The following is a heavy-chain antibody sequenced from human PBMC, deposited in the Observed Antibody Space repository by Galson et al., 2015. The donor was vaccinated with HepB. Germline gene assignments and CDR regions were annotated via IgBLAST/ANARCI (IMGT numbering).Heavy chain of an antibody. CDR3: ARALIPVTIPEYFGY. V-gene: IGHV7-4-1*02. CDR1: GYTFISYA. J-gene: IGHJ4*02. D-gene: IGHD4-17*01. Sequence: SVKVSCKASGYTFISYAMNWVRQAPGQGLEWMGWINTNTGNPTYAQGFTGRFVFSLDTSVSTAFLQISSLEAEDTAVYYCARALIPVTIPEYFGYWGQGTLVTVSS. CDR2: INTNTGNP.